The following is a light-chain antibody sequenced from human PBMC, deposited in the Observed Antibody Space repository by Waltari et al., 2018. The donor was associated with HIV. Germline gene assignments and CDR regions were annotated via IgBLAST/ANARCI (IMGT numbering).Light chain of an antibody. CDR2: DAS. J-gene: IGKJ5*01. CDR1: PAVSPA. Sequence: AIHLTQTPSSLSASVGDRVTITCRASPAVSPALDWYQQKPGRPPKLLIYDASTVQTGVSLRFSGRGSVTNFSLTVNTLHPEDFATYYCQQYKSFPLTFGQGTRVEIK. CDR3: QQYKSFPLT. V-gene: IGKV1-13*02.